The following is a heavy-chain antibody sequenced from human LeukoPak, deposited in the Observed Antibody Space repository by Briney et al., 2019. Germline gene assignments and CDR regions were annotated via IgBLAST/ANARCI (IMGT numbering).Heavy chain of an antibody. CDR2: ISPSGGST. D-gene: IGHD3-22*01. CDR1: GYTFTSNY. Sequence: ASVKVSCKASGYTFTSNYMHWVRQAPGQGPEWMGVISPSGGSTTYAQKFQGRVTITADKSTSTAYMELSSLRSEDTAVYYCAASDYYDSSGYFQAWGQGTLVTVSS. J-gene: IGHJ4*02. CDR3: AASDYYDSSGYFQA. V-gene: IGHV1-46*01.